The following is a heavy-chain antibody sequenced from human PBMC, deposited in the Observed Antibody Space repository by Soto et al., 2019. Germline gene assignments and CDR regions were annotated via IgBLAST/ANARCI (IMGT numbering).Heavy chain of an antibody. CDR1: GYTFTSYG. J-gene: IGHJ5*02. CDR3: VRGGSFDFWRGYDTGISWFAP. CDR2: ISAYNGNT. Sequence: GASVKVSWKASGYTFTSYGISWVRQAPGQGLEWMGWISAYNGNTNYAQKLQGRVTMTTDTSTSTAYMELRSLRSDDTAVYYCVRGGSFDFWRGYDTGISWFAPWGQGTLVTVSS. V-gene: IGHV1-18*01. D-gene: IGHD3-3*01.